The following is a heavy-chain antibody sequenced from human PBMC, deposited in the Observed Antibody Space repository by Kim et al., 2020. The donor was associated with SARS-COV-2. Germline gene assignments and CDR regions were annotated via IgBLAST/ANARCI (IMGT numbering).Heavy chain of an antibody. CDR2: INHSGST. CDR3: ARGMATIIDY. D-gene: IGHD5-12*01. V-gene: IGHV4-34*01. J-gene: IGHJ4*02. Sequence: SETLSLTCAVYGGSFSGYYWSWIRQPPGKGLEWIGEINHSGSTNYNPSLKSRVTISVDTSKNQFSLKLSSVTAADTAVYYCARGMATIIDYWGQGTLVTVSS. CDR1: GGSFSGYY.